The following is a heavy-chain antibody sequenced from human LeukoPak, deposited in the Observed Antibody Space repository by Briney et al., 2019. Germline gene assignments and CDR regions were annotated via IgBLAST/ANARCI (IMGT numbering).Heavy chain of an antibody. V-gene: IGHV3-43*02. J-gene: IGHJ4*02. CDR2: ISGDGGST. D-gene: IGHD6-19*01. CDR3: ARDPEDSSGWVFDY. Sequence: GGSLRLSCAASGFTLDDYVMHWVRHAPGKGLEWVSLISGDGGSTYYADSVKGRFAISRDNSKNSLYLQMNSLRSEDTALYYCARDPEDSSGWVFDYWGQGTLVTVSS. CDR1: GFTLDDYV.